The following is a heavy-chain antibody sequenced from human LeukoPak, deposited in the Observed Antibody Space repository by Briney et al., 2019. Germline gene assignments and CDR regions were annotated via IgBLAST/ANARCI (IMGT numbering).Heavy chain of an antibody. D-gene: IGHD3-10*01. J-gene: IGHJ4*02. V-gene: IGHV3-23*01. CDR1: GFTFSSYG. CDR2: ISGSGGST. CDR3: ARDDYGSGSWSDY. Sequence: GGSLRLSCAASGFTFSSYGMSWVRQAPGKGLEWVSAISGSGGSTYYADSVKGRFTISRDNSKNTLYLQMNSLRAEDTALYYCARDDYGSGSWSDYWGQGTLVTVSS.